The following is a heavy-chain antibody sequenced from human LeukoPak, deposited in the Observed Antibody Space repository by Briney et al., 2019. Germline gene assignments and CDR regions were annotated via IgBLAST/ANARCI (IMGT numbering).Heavy chain of an antibody. CDR3: AKDLCSSTSCYAGGFDY. CDR1: GFTFSSYA. D-gene: IGHD2-2*01. J-gene: IGHJ4*02. Sequence: GGSLRLSCAASGFTFSSYAMSWVRQAPGKGLEWVSAISGSGGSTYYADSVKGRSTISRDNSKNTLYLQMNSLRAEDTAVYYCAKDLCSSTSCYAGGFDYWGQGTLVTVSS. CDR2: ISGSGGST. V-gene: IGHV3-23*01.